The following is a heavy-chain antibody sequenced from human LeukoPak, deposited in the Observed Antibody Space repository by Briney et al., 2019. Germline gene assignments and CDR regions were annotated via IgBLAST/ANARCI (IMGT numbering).Heavy chain of an antibody. CDR3: GRERNWGGSESDY. CDR2: IRQDESEK. J-gene: IGHJ4*02. D-gene: IGHD3-16*01. CDR1: GFTSADYW. V-gene: IGHV3-7*01. Sequence: GGSLRLSCTASGFTSADYWMTWVRQAPGKGLEWVANIRQDESEKYYVDSVKGRFTISRDNTANALYLHMNSLRADDTAVYYCGRERNWGGSESDYWGQGTLVTVSS.